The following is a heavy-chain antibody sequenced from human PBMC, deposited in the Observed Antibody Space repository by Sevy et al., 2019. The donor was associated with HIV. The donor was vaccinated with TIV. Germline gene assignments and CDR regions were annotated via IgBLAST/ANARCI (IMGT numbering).Heavy chain of an antibody. CDR3: ARDAGYSTGWYADY. J-gene: IGHJ4*02. CDR2: MSYDGSTR. V-gene: IGHV3-30*09. CDR1: GFSISPYA. D-gene: IGHD6-19*01. Sequence: GGSLRLSCAASGFSISPYAFNWVRQAPGKGLEWVALMSYDGSTRYYADSAKGRFAISKDNSKNTLYLQMDSLRIEDTAIYYCARDAGYSTGWYADYWGQGTLVTVSS.